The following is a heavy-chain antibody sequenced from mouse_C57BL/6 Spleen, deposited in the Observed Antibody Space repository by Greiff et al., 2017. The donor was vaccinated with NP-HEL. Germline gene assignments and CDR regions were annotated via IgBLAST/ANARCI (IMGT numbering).Heavy chain of an antibody. D-gene: IGHD1-1*01. CDR1: GFNIKDDY. J-gene: IGHJ2*01. V-gene: IGHV14-4*01. Sequence: VQLKESGAELVRPGASVKLSCTASGFNIKDDYMHWVKQRPEQGLEWIGWIDPENGDTEYASKFQGKATITADTSSNTAYLQLSSLTSEDTAVYYCTTGYYGSSLLDYWGQGTTLTVSS. CDR3: TTGYYGSSLLDY. CDR2: IDPENGDT.